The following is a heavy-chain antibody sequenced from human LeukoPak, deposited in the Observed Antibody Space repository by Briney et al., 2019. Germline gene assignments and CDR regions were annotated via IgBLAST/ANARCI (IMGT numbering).Heavy chain of an antibody. V-gene: IGHV3-23*01. J-gene: IGHJ4*02. CDR1: GFTFSTYG. CDR2: IRGNGVTT. Sequence: GGSLRLSCAASGFTFSTYGMNWVRQAPGKGLEWVSGIRGNGVTTYYADSVKGRFTISRDNSKNTLYLQMNSLRAEDTAVYYCATLAVAGTVPDYWGQGTLVTVSS. D-gene: IGHD6-19*01. CDR3: ATLAVAGTVPDY.